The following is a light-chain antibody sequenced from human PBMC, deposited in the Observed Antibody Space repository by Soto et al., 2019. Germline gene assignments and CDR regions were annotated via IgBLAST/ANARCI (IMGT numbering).Light chain of an antibody. CDR3: AAWDDNLNGVV. J-gene: IGLJ2*01. V-gene: IGLV1-44*01. CDR2: SNT. Sequence: QSVLTQPPSASGTPGQRVTISCSGGSSNIGRNSVNWYQQFPGMAPKLLIYSNTQWPSGVPDRFSGSKSGTSASLAISGLKSEDESDYYCAAWDDNLNGVVFGGGTKLTVL. CDR1: SSNIGRNS.